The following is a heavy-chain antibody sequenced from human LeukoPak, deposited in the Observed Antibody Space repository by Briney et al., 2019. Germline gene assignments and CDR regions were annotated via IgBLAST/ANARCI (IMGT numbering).Heavy chain of an antibody. Sequence: ASVKVSCKASGYTFTSYGISWVRQAPGQGLEWMGWIGAYNGNTNYAQKFQGRVTNTADESTSTAYMELSSLRSEDTAVYYCARVSVESTDYYDSLPSRAFDIWGQGTMVTVSS. CDR1: GYTFTSYG. D-gene: IGHD3-22*01. V-gene: IGHV1-18*01. CDR3: ARVSVESTDYYDSLPSRAFDI. J-gene: IGHJ3*02. CDR2: IGAYNGNT.